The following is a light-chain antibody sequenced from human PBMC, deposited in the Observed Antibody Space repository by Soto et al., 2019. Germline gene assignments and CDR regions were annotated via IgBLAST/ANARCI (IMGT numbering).Light chain of an antibody. CDR2: GAS. J-gene: IGKJ4*01. CDR1: QSVRSN. Sequence: EIVMTQSPATLSVSPGERATLSCRASQSVRSNLAWYQQKPGQAPRLLIYGASTRATGIPARFSGSGSGTDFSLTNSSPQSEDFAVYYCQQYNKWPVLTFGGGTKVEIK. V-gene: IGKV3-15*01. CDR3: QQYNKWPVLT.